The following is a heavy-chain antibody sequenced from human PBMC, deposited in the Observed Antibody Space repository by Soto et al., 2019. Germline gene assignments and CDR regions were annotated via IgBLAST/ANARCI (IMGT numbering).Heavy chain of an antibody. Sequence: SQPLSLTSAISGDSVSSNSAACNWIRHSSSRGLEWLGRTYFRSKWYTGYAPSVRSRITINPDTSKNQFSLQLTSVTPEDTAVYYCTDRDVQYWGQGTLVTVSS. CDR2: TYFRSKWYT. V-gene: IGHV6-1*01. J-gene: IGHJ4*02. CDR1: GDSVSSNSAA. CDR3: TDRDVQY.